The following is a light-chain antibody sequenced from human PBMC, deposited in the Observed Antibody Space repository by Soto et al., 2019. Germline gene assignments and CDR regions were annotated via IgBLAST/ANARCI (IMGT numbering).Light chain of an antibody. Sequence: SSELTQPPSVSVAPGKTASISCGGNDIGSKGVHWYQQKPGQAPVLVIYSDTDLPPVSTARFSCSNSANLATLTISRGEAGDEADYYCQVWDSGSAHVVFGGGTKLTVL. V-gene: IGLV3-21*01. CDR1: DIGSKG. CDR2: SDT. J-gene: IGLJ2*01. CDR3: QVWDSGSAHVV.